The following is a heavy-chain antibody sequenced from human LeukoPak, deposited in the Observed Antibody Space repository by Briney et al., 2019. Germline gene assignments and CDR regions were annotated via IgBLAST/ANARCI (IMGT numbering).Heavy chain of an antibody. CDR2: ISGYNGKT. D-gene: IGHD6-13*01. CDR1: GYTFTTYG. CDR3: ARNGGYSSSPSSYMDV. J-gene: IGHJ6*03. Sequence: ASVKVSCKASGYTFTTYGISWVRQAPGQGLEWMGWISGYNGKTNYAQKFQGRVTMTTDTSTNTAYMELRSLRSDDTAVYYCARNGGYSSSPSSYMDVWGKGTTVTVSS. V-gene: IGHV1-18*01.